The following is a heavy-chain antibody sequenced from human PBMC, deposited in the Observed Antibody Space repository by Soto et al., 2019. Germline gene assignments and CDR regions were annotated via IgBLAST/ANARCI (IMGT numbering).Heavy chain of an antibody. CDR2: INPNFGSA. V-gene: IGHV1-69*01. J-gene: IGHJ4*02. D-gene: IGHD5-18*01. Sequence: QVRVVQSGAEVRKPGSSVKVSCTASGDPSSYSAIGWLSQAPGQGLEWMGGINPNFGSAIYAQKFQGRTTITAHYMELNDLRSEDTAIYFCATYYTAVAYFENWGQGTLVTVSS. CDR1: GDPSSYSA. CDR3: ATYYTAVAYFEN.